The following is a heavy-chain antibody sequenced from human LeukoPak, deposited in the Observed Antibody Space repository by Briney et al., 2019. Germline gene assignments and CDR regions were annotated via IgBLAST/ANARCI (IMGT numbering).Heavy chain of an antibody. CDR1: GFTFSSYA. CDR3: ARDGPVVMTVTTSPFDY. J-gene: IGHJ4*02. Sequence: GGSLRLSCAASGFTFSSYAMSWVRQAPGKGLEWVSAISGSGGSTYYADSVKGRFTISRDNSKNTLYLQMNSLRAEDTAVYYCARDGPVVMTVTTSPFDYWGQGTLVTVSS. D-gene: IGHD4-17*01. V-gene: IGHV3-23*01. CDR2: ISGSGGST.